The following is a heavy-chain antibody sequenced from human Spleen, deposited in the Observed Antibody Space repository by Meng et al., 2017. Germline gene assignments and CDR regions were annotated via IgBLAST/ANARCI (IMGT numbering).Heavy chain of an antibody. CDR3: VRSSGWVRTGFDP. V-gene: IGHV4-39*01. CDR2: IGHSGIT. Sequence: QPQLQESGPGPVTPSDARSVTCTVSGGSISTSGYYWGCSRQPPGKELEWLGSIGHSGITYYTPSLKSRVTVSIDTSKSQFSLKLTSVTAADTAVYYCVRSSGWVRTGFDPWGQGTLVTVSS. CDR1: GGSISTSGYY. D-gene: IGHD6-19*01. J-gene: IGHJ5*02.